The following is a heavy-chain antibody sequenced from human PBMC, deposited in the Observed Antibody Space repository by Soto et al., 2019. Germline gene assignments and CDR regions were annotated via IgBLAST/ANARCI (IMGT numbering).Heavy chain of an antibody. V-gene: IGHV3-48*01. CDR1: GFTFSTYS. Sequence: VQLVESGGGLVQPGGSLRLSCAASGFTFSTYSMNWVRQAPGKGLEWVSYISTTSITIYYADSVKGRFTISRDNAKNSLYLQMNTLRAEDTALYYCASHYGSGTYYGDYWGQGTLVTVSS. J-gene: IGHJ4*02. D-gene: IGHD3-10*01. CDR3: ASHYGSGTYYGDY. CDR2: ISTTSITI.